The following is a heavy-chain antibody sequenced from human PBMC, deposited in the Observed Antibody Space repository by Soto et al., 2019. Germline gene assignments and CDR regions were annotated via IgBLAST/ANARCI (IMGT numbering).Heavy chain of an antibody. D-gene: IGHD6-13*01. CDR1: GGSISSGGYY. CDR2: IYYSGST. CDR3: ARGAAAGHHDY. Sequence: SETLSLTCTVSGGSISSGGYYWSWIRQHPGKGLEWIGYIYYSGSTYYNTSLKSRVTISVDTSKNQFSLKLSSVTAADTAVYYCARGAAAGHHDYWGQGTLVTVSS. V-gene: IGHV4-31*03. J-gene: IGHJ4*02.